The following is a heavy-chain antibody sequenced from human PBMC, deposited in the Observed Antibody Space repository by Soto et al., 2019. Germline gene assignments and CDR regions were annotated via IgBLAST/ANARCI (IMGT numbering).Heavy chain of an antibody. V-gene: IGHV4-59*08. Sequence: ILSLTCTVSGGSISSYYWSWVRQPPGKGLEWIGYIYYSGSTNYNPSLKSRVTISVDTSKNQFSLKLSSVTAADTAVYYCARHAFPMVRGLNYYYYGMDVWGQGTTVTVS. CDR1: GGSISSYY. J-gene: IGHJ6*02. D-gene: IGHD3-10*01. CDR3: ARHAFPMVRGLNYYYYGMDV. CDR2: IYYSGST.